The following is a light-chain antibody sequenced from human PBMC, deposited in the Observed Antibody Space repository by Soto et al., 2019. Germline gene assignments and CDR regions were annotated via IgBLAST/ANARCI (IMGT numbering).Light chain of an antibody. CDR1: QGISGY. V-gene: IGKV1-8*01. J-gene: IGKJ4*01. CDR3: QQYYSYP. Sequence: AIRMTQSPSSFSASTGDRVTITCRASQGISGYLARYQQKPGKAPKLLIYAASTLQSGFPSRFSGSGSGTDFTLTLSCLQSEDFETYYCQQYYSYPFGGGTKVEIK. CDR2: AAS.